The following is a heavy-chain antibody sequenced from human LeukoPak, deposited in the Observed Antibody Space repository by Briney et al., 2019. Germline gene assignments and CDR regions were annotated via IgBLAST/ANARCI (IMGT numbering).Heavy chain of an antibody. J-gene: IGHJ5*02. V-gene: IGHV1-2*02. CDR1: GYTFTGYY. CDR3: VRDAAPSLDP. Sequence: ASVKVSCKASGYTFTGYYMHWVRQAPGQGLEWMGWINPNSGDTLYAQKFQGRVTMTRDTSITTAYMELSSLKSDDTAVYYCVRDAAPSLDPWGQGTPVTVSS. CDR2: INPNSGDT.